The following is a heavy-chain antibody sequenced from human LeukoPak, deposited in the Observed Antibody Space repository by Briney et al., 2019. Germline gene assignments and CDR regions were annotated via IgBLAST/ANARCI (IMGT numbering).Heavy chain of an antibody. Sequence: GGSLRLSCVTSGFTFGDYAMSWVRQAPGKGLEWVGFIRSKAYGGTTEYAASVKGRFTISRDDSKSIAYLQMNSLRAEDTAVYYCARGIRQYAKSYFDYWGQGTLVTVSS. CDR2: IRSKAYGGTT. CDR3: ARGIRQYAKSYFDY. V-gene: IGHV3-49*04. CDR1: GFTFGDYA. D-gene: IGHD4-11*01. J-gene: IGHJ4*02.